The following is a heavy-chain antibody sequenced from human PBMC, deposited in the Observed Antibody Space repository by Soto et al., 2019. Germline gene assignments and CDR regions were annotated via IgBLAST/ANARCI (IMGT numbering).Heavy chain of an antibody. J-gene: IGHJ4*02. V-gene: IGHV4-59*08. Sequence: SETLSLTCTVSGGSISSYYWSWIRQPPGKGLEWIGYIYYSGSTNYNPSLKSRVTISVDTSKNQFSLKLSSVTAADTAVYYRARHPHRIYDILTGRRGADFDYWGQGTLVTVSS. CDR3: ARHPHRIYDILTGRRGADFDY. CDR1: GGSISSYY. D-gene: IGHD3-9*01. CDR2: IYYSGST.